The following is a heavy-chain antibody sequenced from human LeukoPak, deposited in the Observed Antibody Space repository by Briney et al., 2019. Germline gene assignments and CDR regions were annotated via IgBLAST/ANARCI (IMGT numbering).Heavy chain of an antibody. Sequence: GASVKVSCKASGYTFTSYDINWVRQATGQGLEWMGWMNPNSGNTGYAQKFQGRVTMTRNTSISTAYMELSSLRSEDTAVYYCARGDCSSTSCYTAYWGQGTLVTVSS. J-gene: IGHJ4*02. CDR1: GYTFTSYD. CDR3: ARGDCSSTSCYTAY. V-gene: IGHV1-8*01. CDR2: MNPNSGNT. D-gene: IGHD2-2*02.